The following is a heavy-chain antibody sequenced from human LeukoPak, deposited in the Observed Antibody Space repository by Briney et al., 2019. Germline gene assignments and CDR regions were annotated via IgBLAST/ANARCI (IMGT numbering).Heavy chain of an antibody. D-gene: IGHD6-13*01. V-gene: IGHV4-34*01. Sequence: SETLSLTCAVYGGSFSGYYWSWIRQPPGKGLEWIGEINHSGSTNYNPSLKSRVTISVDTSKNQFSLKLSSVTAADTAVYYCARSDPGYSSSWGQGTLVTVPS. CDR1: GGSFSGYY. CDR3: ARSDPGYSSS. J-gene: IGHJ4*02. CDR2: INHSGST.